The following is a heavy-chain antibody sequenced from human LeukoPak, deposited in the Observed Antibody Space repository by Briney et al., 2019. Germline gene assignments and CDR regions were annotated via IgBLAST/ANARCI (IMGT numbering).Heavy chain of an antibody. V-gene: IGHV4-59*01. CDR1: GGSINSYY. Sequence: SETLSLTCSVSGGSINSYYWIWIRQPPGKGLEWIGWVSYTGTTYFNPSLKSRVTISVDTSKNQFSLRLTSVTAADTAVFFCARNVGGLRGFDYWGQGTLVTVSS. CDR3: ARNVGGLRGFDY. J-gene: IGHJ4*02. D-gene: IGHD3-10*01. CDR2: VSYTGTT.